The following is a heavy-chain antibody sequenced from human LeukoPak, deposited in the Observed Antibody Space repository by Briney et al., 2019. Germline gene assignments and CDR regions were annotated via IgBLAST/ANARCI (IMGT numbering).Heavy chain of an antibody. CDR3: VRGIAAAGGFDF. CDR1: GFTFSSYS. D-gene: IGHD6-13*01. CDR2: ISSTTSTI. J-gene: IGHJ4*02. V-gene: IGHV3-48*01. Sequence: GGSLRVSCAASGFTFSSYSMNWVRQAPGKGLEWVSYISSTTSTIYYATSVKGRFTVSRDNARHSLYLQMNSLRAEDTAVYYCVRGIAAAGGFDFWGKGTLVTVSS.